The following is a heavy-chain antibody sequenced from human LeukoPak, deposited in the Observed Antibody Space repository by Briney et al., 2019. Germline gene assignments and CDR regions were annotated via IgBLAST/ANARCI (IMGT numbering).Heavy chain of an antibody. V-gene: IGHV3-23*01. D-gene: IGHD5-18*01. CDR1: GFTFSSSA. Sequence: GGSLRLSCAASGFTFSSSAMSWVRQAPGKGLEWVAAISDTGRLSYCADSVNGRFTISRDNSKNTLCLQMNSLRAEDTAVYYCAKGHEYSYGSFDYWGQGTLVTVSS. CDR3: AKGHEYSYGSFDY. J-gene: IGHJ4*02. CDR2: ISDTGRLS.